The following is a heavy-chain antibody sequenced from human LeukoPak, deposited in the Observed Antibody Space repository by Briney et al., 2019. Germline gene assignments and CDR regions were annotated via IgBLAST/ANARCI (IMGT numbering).Heavy chain of an antibody. CDR1: GYSFTSYW. CDR2: IYPGDSDT. V-gene: IGHV5-51*01. CDR3: ARSAGNYDSSGYWGVFDY. Sequence: GESLKISCKGSGYSFTSYWIGWVRQMPGKGLEWMGIIYPGDSDTRYSPSFQGQVTISADKSISTAYLQWSSLKASDTAMYYCARSAGNYDSSGYWGVFDYWGQGTLVTVSS. D-gene: IGHD3-22*01. J-gene: IGHJ4*02.